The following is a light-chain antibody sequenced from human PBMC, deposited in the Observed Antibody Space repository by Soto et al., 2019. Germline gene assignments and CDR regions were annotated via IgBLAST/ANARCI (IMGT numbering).Light chain of an antibody. CDR1: GLEKKY. J-gene: IGLJ2*01. V-gene: IGLV3-27*01. CDR3: YSAADTNRVI. Sequence: SYELTQPSSVSVSPGQTARITCSGDGLEKKYARCFQQKAGQAPELLLYKDRDRPSGIPERFYGSSSGTTVTLTISGAQVEDEADYYCYSAADTNRVIFGGGTKLTVL. CDR2: KDR.